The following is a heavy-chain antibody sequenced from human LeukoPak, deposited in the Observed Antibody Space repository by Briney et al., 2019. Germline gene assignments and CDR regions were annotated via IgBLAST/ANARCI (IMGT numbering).Heavy chain of an antibody. CDR2: ISSSSSTI. CDR3: ARVFKGYYYLTDY. J-gene: IGHJ4*02. D-gene: IGHD3-22*01. Sequence: GGSLRLSRAASGFTFSTYSMNWVRQAPGKGLEWVSYISSSSSTIYYADSVKGRFTISRDIAKNSLYLQMNSLRAEDTAVYYCARVFKGYYYLTDYWGQGTLVTVSS. V-gene: IGHV3-48*01. CDR1: GFTFSTYS.